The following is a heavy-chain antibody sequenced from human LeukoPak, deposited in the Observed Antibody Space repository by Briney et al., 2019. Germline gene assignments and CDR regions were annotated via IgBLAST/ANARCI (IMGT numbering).Heavy chain of an antibody. CDR1: GGTFSSYA. CDR3: ACLYYYDSSGYYETFDY. D-gene: IGHD3-22*01. V-gene: IGHV1-69*13. CDR2: IIPIFGTA. Sequence: SVKVSCKASGGTFSSYAISWVRQAPGQGLEWMGGIIPIFGTANYAQKFQGRVTITADESTSTAYMELSSLRSEDMAVYYCACLYYYDSSGYYETFDYWGQGTLVTVSS. J-gene: IGHJ4*02.